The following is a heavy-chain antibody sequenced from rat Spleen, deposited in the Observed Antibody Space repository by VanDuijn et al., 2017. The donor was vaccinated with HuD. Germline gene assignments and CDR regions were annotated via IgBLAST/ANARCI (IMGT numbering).Heavy chain of an antibody. V-gene: IGHV5-7*01. Sequence: EVQLVETGGGLVQPGRSLKLSCAASGFTFSDYNMAWVRQAPKKGLEWVATITYDGSSTYYRDSVKGRFTISRHNAKTTQYLQMDSLRSEDTATYYCARRHYDGAYGYFDFWGPGTMVTVSS. J-gene: IGHJ1*01. CDR2: ITYDGSST. CDR3: ARRHYDGAYGYFDF. D-gene: IGHD1-12*02. CDR1: GFTFSDYN.